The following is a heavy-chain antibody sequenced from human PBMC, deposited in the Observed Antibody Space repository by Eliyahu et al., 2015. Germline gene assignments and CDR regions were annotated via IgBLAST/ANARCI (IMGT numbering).Heavy chain of an antibody. Sequence: AEVKKPGASVKVSCKAXGYTFTSYAMHWVXQAPGQXXEWMGWINAGNGNTKYSQKFQGRVTXTRDTSASTAYMELSSLRSEDTAVYYCASRLSWYFDYWGQGTLVTVSS. CDR2: INAGNGNT. D-gene: IGHD6-13*01. CDR1: GYTFTSYA. CDR3: ASRLSWYFDY. V-gene: IGHV1-3*01. J-gene: IGHJ4*02.